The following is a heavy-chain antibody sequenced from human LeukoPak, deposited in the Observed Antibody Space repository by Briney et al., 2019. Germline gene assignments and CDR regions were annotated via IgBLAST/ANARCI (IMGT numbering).Heavy chain of an antibody. D-gene: IGHD6-19*01. V-gene: IGHV3-66*04. CDR1: GFTVSSNY. CDR2: IYSGGST. J-gene: IGHJ6*03. CDR3: ARHLSSGWYTYYYYYMDV. Sequence: GGSLRLSCAASGFTVSSNYMSWVRQAPGKGLEWVSVIYSGGSTYYADSVKGRFTISRDNSKNTLYLQMNSLRAEDTAVYYCARHLSSGWYTYYYYYMDVWGKGTTVTISS.